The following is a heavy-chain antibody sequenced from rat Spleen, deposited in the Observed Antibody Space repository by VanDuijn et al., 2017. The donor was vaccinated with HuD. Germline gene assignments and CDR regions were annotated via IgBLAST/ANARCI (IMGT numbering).Heavy chain of an antibody. V-gene: IGHV5-7*01. D-gene: IGHD1-10*01. CDR3: ARHGIYNNYGWFAY. CDR1: GFTFSDYY. J-gene: IGHJ3*01. Sequence: EVQLVESGGGLVQPGRSLKLSCVASGFTFSDYYMAWVRQAPKKGLEWVAFISYDGSRIYYRDSVKGRFTISRDNAKSTLYLQMDSLGSEDTATYYCARHGIYNNYGWFAYWGQGTLVTVSS. CDR2: ISYDGSRI.